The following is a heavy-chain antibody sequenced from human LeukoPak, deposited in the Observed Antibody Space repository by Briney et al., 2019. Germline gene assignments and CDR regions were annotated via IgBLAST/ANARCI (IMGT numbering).Heavy chain of an antibody. CDR2: ISSSGGST. V-gene: IGHV3-23*01. J-gene: IGHJ4*02. D-gene: IGHD3-22*01. CDR3: AKDHSSGYYYFDY. Sequence: GGSLRLSCAASGFTFSSYAMSWVRQAPGKGLEWVSVISSSGGSTYYAESVKGRFTISRDNSKNTLDLQMNSLRAEDTAVYYCAKDHSSGYYYFDYWGQGTLVTASS. CDR1: GFTFSSYA.